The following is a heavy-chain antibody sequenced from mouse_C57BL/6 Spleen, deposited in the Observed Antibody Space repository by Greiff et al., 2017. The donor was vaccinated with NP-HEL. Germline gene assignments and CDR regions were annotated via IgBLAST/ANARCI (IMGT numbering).Heavy chain of an antibody. D-gene: IGHD1-1*01. CDR3: ARDHITTVLDY. CDR2: ISYDGSN. J-gene: IGHJ2*01. Sequence: EVHLVESGPGLVKPSQSLSLTCSVTGYSISSGYYWNWIRQFPGNKLEWMGYISYDGSNNYNPSLKNRISITRDTSKNQFFLKLNSVTTEDTATYYCARDHITTVLDYWGQGTTLTVSS. CDR1: GYSISSGYY. V-gene: IGHV3-6*01.